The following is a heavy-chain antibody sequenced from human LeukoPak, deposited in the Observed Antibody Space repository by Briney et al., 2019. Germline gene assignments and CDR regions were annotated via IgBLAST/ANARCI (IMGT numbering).Heavy chain of an antibody. V-gene: IGHV4-61*01. CDR1: GGPVSSGSYY. J-gene: IGHJ5*02. Sequence: SETLSLTCTVSGGPVSSGSYYWSWIRQPPGKGLEWIGYIYYSGSTNYNPSLKSRVTISVDTSKNQFSLRLSSVTAADTAVYYCARDSGSYYNWFDPWGQGTLVTVSS. CDR3: ARDSGSYYNWFDP. D-gene: IGHD1-26*01. CDR2: IYYSGST.